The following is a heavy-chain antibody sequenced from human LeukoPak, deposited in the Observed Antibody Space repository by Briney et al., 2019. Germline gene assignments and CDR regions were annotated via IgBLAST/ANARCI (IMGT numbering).Heavy chain of an antibody. CDR3: ARSMVRLSGGFDY. CDR2: IYPGDSDT. V-gene: IGHV5-51*01. J-gene: IGHJ4*02. D-gene: IGHD3-10*01. CDR1: GYSFTSYW. Sequence: GESLKISCKGSGYSFTSYWIGWVRQMPGKGLEWMGIIYPGDSDTRYSPSFQGQVTISADKSISTAYLQWSSLKTSDTAMYYCARSMVRLSGGFDYWGQGTLVTVSS.